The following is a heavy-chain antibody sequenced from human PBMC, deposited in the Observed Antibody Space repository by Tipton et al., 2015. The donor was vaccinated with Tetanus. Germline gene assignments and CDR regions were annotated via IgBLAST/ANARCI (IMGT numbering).Heavy chain of an antibody. Sequence: QLVQSGGEVKKPGESLKISCKGSGYIFNNYWIGWVRQKHGKGLEWMGIIYPVDSDTRYSPSFQGQVTISVDKSINTAYLQWSSLKASDTSMFYCARAHCTDGVCNFDFWGQGALVTVAS. CDR2: IYPVDSDT. V-gene: IGHV5-51*01. J-gene: IGHJ4*02. CDR3: ARAHCTDGVCNFDF. CDR1: GYIFNNYW. D-gene: IGHD2-8*01.